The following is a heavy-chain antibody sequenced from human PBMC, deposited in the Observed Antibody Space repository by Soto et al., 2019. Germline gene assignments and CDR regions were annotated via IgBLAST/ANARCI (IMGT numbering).Heavy chain of an antibody. V-gene: IGHV1-18*01. D-gene: IGHD2-15*01. Sequence: QVQLVQSGAEVKKPGASVKVSCKASGYTFSSYGISWVRQGPGQGLEWMGWISVYNGNKMYAQKFQGRVTMTTDTSTSTAYLELRCLRSDDTAVYYCARDCSGGSCSTAYWGQGTLVTVSS. CDR3: ARDCSGGSCSTAY. CDR1: GYTFSSYG. CDR2: ISVYNGNK. J-gene: IGHJ4*02.